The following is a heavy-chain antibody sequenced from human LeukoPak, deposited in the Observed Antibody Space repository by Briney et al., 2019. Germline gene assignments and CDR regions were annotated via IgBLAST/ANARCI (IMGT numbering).Heavy chain of an antibody. D-gene: IGHD6-13*01. J-gene: IGHJ4*02. CDR2: IIPIFGTA. CDR3: ARDRGIAAAGTEEVY. Sequence: SVKVSCKASGGTFSSYAISWVRQAPGQGLEWMGGIIPIFGTANYAQKFQGRVTITADESTSTAYMELSSLRSEDTAVYYCARDRGIAAAGTEEVYWGQGTLVTVSS. V-gene: IGHV1-69*13. CDR1: GGTFSSYA.